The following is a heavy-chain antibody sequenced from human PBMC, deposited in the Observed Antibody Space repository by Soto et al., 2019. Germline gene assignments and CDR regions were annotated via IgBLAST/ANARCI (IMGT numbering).Heavy chain of an antibody. CDR1: GFTFSSYS. J-gene: IGHJ6*02. D-gene: IGHD3-10*01. CDR2: ISSSSSTI. V-gene: IGHV3-48*01. Sequence: EVQLVESGGGLVQPGGSLRLSCAASGFTFSSYSMNWVHQAPGKGLEWVSYISSSSSTIYYADSVKGRFTISRDNAKNSLYMRMTTLRAENTAVYYCARDLHPSSMVRGVTIDPPVDYYYGMDVWGQGTTVTVSS. CDR3: ARDLHPSSMVRGVTIDPPVDYYYGMDV.